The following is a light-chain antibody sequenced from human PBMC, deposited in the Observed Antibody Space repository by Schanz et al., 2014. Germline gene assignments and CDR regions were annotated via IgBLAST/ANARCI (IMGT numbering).Light chain of an antibody. V-gene: IGKV3-20*01. J-gene: IGKJ1*01. CDR1: QSISGYD. Sequence: EIVLTQSPGTLSLSPGERATLSCKASQSISGYDLAWYQQKPGQAPRLLIYGAFDRATGIPDRFSGSGSGTVFTLTISRLEPEDFAVYYCQQYNNWPPWTFGQGTKVEVK. CDR3: QQYNNWPPWT. CDR2: GAF.